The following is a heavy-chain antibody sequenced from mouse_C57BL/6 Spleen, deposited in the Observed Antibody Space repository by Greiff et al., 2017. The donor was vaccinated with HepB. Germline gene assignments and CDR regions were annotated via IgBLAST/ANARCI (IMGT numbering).Heavy chain of an antibody. CDR3: ARSTGYFYAMDY. D-gene: IGHD2-3*01. J-gene: IGHJ4*01. CDR1: GYTFTSYW. Sequence: QVQLQQSGAELVMPGASVKLSCKASGYTFTSYWMHWVKQRPGQGLEWIGEIDPSDSYTNYNQKFKGKSTLTVDKSSSTAYMQLSSLTSEDSAVDYCARSTGYFYAMDYWGQGTSVTVSS. CDR2: IDPSDSYT. V-gene: IGHV1-69*01.